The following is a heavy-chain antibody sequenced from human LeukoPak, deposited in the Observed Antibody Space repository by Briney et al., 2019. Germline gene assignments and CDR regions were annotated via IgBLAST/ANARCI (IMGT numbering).Heavy chain of an antibody. J-gene: IGHJ5*02. CDR3: AREFKQSNWNDGHWFDP. D-gene: IGHD1-20*01. V-gene: IGHV1-18*01. CDR1: GYTFTSYG. CDR2: ISAYNGNT. Sequence: GASVKVSCKASGYTFTSYGISWVRQAPGQGLEWMGWISAYNGNTNYAQKFQGRVTITADTSTSTSYMELSSLRSEDTAIYYCAREFKQSNWNDGHWFDPWGQGTLVTVSS.